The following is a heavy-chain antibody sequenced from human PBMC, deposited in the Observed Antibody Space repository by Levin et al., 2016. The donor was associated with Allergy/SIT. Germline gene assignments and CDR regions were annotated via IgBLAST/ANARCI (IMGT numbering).Heavy chain of an antibody. Sequence: SETLSLTCAVYGGSFSGYYWSWIRQPPGKGLEWIGEINHSGSTNYNPSLKSRVTISVDTSKNQFSLKLSSVTAADTAVYYCARVRGCSSTSCYSGMDVWGQGTTVTVSS. CDR3: ARVRGCSSTSCYSGMDV. D-gene: IGHD2-2*02. CDR2: INHSGST. J-gene: IGHJ6*02. V-gene: IGHV4-34*01. CDR1: GGSFSGYY.